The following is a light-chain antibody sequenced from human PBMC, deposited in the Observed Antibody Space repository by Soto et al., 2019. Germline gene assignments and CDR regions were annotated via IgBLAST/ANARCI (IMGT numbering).Light chain of an antibody. J-gene: IGLJ2*01. V-gene: IGLV2-23*02. CDR1: SSDVGSYNL. CDR3: CSYAGSSTLL. Sequence: QSALTQPASVSGSTGQSITISFTGTSSDVGSYNLVSWYQQHPGKAPKLMIYEVSKRPSGVSNRFSGSKSGNTASLTISGLQAEDEADYYCCSYAGSSTLLFGGGTKVTVL. CDR2: EVS.